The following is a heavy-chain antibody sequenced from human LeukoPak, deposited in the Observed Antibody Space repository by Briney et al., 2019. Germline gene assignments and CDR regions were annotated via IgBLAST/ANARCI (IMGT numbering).Heavy chain of an antibody. V-gene: IGHV3-30*02. Sequence: GGSLRVSCAGSGFSISRYGMHWVRQPPGKGLEGVAFTRYDGSNKYFADSGKGRCTISRDNSKSTLYLQMQSLRLEDSTIYYCAKDLFGDYVWGTYRAIDTWGQGTLVTVSS. CDR2: TRYDGSNK. D-gene: IGHD3-16*02. CDR1: GFSISRYG. J-gene: IGHJ4*02. CDR3: AKDLFGDYVWGTYRAIDT.